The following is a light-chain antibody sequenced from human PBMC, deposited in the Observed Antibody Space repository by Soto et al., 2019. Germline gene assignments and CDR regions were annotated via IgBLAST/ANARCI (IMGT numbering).Light chain of an antibody. CDR3: ASWDDFLNAYV. V-gene: IGLV1-44*01. CDR1: DSNIGPNT. Sequence: QAVVTQPPSASGTPGQRVTISCSGGDSNIGPNTVNWYRQVPGTAPKLLIHNNDQRPSGVPDRISGSKSGTSASLAISGLHSDDEAYYYCASWDDFLNAYVFGIKTKLTVL. J-gene: IGLJ1*01. CDR2: NND.